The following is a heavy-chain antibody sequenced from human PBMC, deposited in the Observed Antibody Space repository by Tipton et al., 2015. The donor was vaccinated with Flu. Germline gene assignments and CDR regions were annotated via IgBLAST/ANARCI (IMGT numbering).Heavy chain of an antibody. CDR3: AGDSPYDSSGYYSDY. CDR2: IFYSGSFSGGST. D-gene: IGHD3-22*01. V-gene: IGHV4-39*07. CDR1: GGSISSTYY. J-gene: IGHJ4*02. Sequence: TLSLTCTVSGGSISSTYYWGWIRQPPGKGLEWIGSIFYSGSFSGGSTYYNPSLKSRVTISVDTSKNQFSLKLSSVTAADTAIYYCAGDSPYDSSGYYSDYWGQGTQVTASS.